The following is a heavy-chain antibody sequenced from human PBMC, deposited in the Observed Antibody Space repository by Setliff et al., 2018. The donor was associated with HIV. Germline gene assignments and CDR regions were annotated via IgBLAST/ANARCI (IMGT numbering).Heavy chain of an antibody. D-gene: IGHD6-6*01. CDR3: ARLPQDVRSSIDF. CDR1: GFTFTDYW. CDR2: INVDGSSI. Sequence: SCAASGFTFTDYWMHWVRQVPGQGLVWVSRINVDGSSISYADSVKGRFTISRDNAKNTLFLQMNSLRAEDTAVYYCARLPQDVRSSIDFWGQGTLVTVPQ. J-gene: IGHJ4*02. V-gene: IGHV3-74*01.